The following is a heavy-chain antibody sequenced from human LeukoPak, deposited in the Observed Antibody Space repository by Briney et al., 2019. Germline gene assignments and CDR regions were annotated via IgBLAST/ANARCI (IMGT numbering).Heavy chain of an antibody. J-gene: IGHJ4*02. D-gene: IGHD3-3*01. V-gene: IGHV3-30-3*01. CDR3: ARVNRYYDFWSPFDY. CDR1: GFTFSNYA. CDR2: ISYDGSNK. Sequence: GGSLRLSCAASGFTFSNYAMHWVRQAPGKELEWVAVISYDGSNKYYADSVKGRFTISRDNSKNTLYVQMNSLRAEDMAVYYCARVNRYYDFWSPFDYWGQGTLVTVSS.